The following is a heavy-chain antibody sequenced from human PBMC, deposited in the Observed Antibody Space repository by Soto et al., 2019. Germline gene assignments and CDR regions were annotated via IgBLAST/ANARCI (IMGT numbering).Heavy chain of an antibody. CDR2: IKQDGSEK. CDR1: GFTFSSYW. CDR3: ARDYYGSGSYYKGWFDP. V-gene: IGHV3-7*03. J-gene: IGHJ5*02. D-gene: IGHD3-10*01. Sequence: GGSLRLSCAASGFTFSSYWMSWVRQAPGKWLEWVANIKQDGSEKYYVDSVKGRFTISRDNAKNSLYLQMNSLRAEDTAVYYCARDYYGSGSYYKGWFDPWGQGXLVTVYS.